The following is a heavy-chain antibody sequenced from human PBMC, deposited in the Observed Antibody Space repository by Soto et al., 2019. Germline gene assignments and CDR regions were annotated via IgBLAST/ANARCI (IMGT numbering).Heavy chain of an antibody. J-gene: IGHJ4*02. D-gene: IGHD6-13*01. V-gene: IGHV4-39*01. Sequence: SETLSLTCTVSCGSISSSSYYWGWIRQPPGKGLEWIGSIYYSGSTYYNPSLKSRVTISVDTSKNQFSLKLSSVTAADTAVYYCARLMGIVAAAPGYWGQGTLVTVS. CDR2: IYYSGST. CDR1: CGSISSSSYY. CDR3: ARLMGIVAAAPGY.